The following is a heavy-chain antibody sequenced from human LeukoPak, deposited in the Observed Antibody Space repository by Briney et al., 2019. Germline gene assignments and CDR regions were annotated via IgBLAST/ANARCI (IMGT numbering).Heavy chain of an antibody. V-gene: IGHV1-18*01. J-gene: IGHJ4*02. D-gene: IGHD1-26*01. CDR2: ISAHNGNT. CDR3: SRVSSGGRSYYHYFVF. CDR1: GYTFTSYG. Sequence: ASVKVSCKPPGYTFTSYGISWVRQAPGQGLGWRGWISAHNGNTNYAQTLQGRVTMTKDTPTSTTYMELRSLTSDDTAVYYCSRVSSGGRSYYHYFVFWGQGTLVTVSS.